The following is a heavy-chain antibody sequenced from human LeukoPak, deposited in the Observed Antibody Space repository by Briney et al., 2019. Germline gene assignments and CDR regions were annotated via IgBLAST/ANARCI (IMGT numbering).Heavy chain of an antibody. V-gene: IGHV3-48*02. CDR3: ARYGSGTSYITNYFDY. CDR2: ISSDRRTI. Sequence: GGSLRLSCAASGFTSSGYSMNWVRQAPGKGLEWVSYISSDRRTIYYADSVKGRFTISRDNPKNSLYLQMKSLRDEDTAVYYCARYGSGTSYITNYFDYWGQGTLVTVSS. CDR1: GFTSSGYS. J-gene: IGHJ4*02. D-gene: IGHD3-10*01.